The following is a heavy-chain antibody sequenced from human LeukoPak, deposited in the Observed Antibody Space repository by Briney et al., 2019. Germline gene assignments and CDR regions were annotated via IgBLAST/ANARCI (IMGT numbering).Heavy chain of an antibody. Sequence: PSETLSLTCTVSGGSISSSSYYWGWIRQPPGKGLEWIGSIYYSGSTYYNPSLKSRVTISVDTSKNQFSLKLSSVTAADTAVYYCARLGCCGRWGQGTLVTVSS. CDR2: IYYSGST. CDR3: ARLGCCGR. CDR1: GGSISSSSYY. J-gene: IGHJ4*02. V-gene: IGHV4-39*01. D-gene: IGHD3-16*01.